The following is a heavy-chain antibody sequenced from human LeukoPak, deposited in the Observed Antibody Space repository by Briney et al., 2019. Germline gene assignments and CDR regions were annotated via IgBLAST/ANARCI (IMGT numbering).Heavy chain of an antibody. CDR2: ISTNGGST. J-gene: IGHJ4*02. Sequence: GGSLRLSCVASGFTFSLYAMHWVRQAPGKGLEYVSAISTNGGSTYYADSVKGRFTISRDNSKNMLYLQMGSLRAEDVAVYYCARAYFDWSYYFDSWGQGTLVTVSS. D-gene: IGHD3-9*01. CDR3: ARAYFDWSYYFDS. V-gene: IGHV3-64*02. CDR1: GFTFSLYA.